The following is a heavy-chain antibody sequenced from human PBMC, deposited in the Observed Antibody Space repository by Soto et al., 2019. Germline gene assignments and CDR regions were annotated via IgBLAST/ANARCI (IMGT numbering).Heavy chain of an antibody. Sequence: QLQLQESGPGLVKPSETLSLTCTVSGGSISSGTYYWNWIRQPPGKGLEWIGIIYYSGSTYYNPSLKSRVTISVDTSKNQFSLKLSSVTAADTAVYYCARGCSGGSCRGGYYYYGMDVWGQGTTVTVSS. CDR3: ARGCSGGSCRGGYYYYGMDV. V-gene: IGHV4-39*07. CDR1: GGSISSGTYY. CDR2: IYYSGST. D-gene: IGHD2-15*01. J-gene: IGHJ6*02.